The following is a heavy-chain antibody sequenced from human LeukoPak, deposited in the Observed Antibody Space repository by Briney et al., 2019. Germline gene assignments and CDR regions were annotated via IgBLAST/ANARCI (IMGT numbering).Heavy chain of an antibody. CDR3: ARDGSSGWYMGSWFDP. J-gene: IGHJ5*02. Sequence: TGGSLRLSCAASGFTFSSYNMNWVRQAPGKGLEWVSSISSSSSYIYYADSVKGRFTISRDNAKNSLYLQMNSLRAEDTAVYYCARDGSSGWYMGSWFDPWGQGTLVTVFS. V-gene: IGHV3-21*01. CDR2: ISSSSSYI. CDR1: GFTFSSYN. D-gene: IGHD6-19*01.